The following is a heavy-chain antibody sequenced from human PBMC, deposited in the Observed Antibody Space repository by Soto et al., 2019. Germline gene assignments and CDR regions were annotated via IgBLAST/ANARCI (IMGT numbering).Heavy chain of an antibody. CDR2: IYYTGST. Sequence: PSETLSLTCTVSGGSINNSSYFWGWIRQPPGRDLEWIANIYYTGSTFYNPSFKSRVTLSIDASKSQFSLRLTSVTAADTAVFYCARFLVGPLSRYVVGATADFWGQGTLVTVSS. J-gene: IGHJ4*02. CDR3: ARFLVGPLSRYVVGATADF. CDR1: GGSINNSSYF. D-gene: IGHD1-26*01. V-gene: IGHV4-39*01.